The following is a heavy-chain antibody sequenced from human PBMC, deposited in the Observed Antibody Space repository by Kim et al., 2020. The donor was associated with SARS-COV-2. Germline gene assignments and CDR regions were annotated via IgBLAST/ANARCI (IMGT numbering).Heavy chain of an antibody. CDR2: IYYSGST. V-gene: IGHV4-31*03. CDR1: GGSISSGGYY. D-gene: IGHD3-22*01. J-gene: IGHJ4*02. CDR3: ARAPGLGTMIVVVTHFDY. Sequence: SETLSLTCTVSGGSISSGGYYWSWIRQHPGKGLEWIGYIYYSGSTYYNPSLKSRVTISVDTSKNHFSLKLSSVTAADTAVYYCARAPGLGTMIVVVTHFDYWGQGTLVTVSS.